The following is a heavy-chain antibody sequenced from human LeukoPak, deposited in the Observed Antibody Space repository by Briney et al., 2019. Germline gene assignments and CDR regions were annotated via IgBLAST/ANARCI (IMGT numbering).Heavy chain of an antibody. CDR3: ARDGSYFLGDAFDI. J-gene: IGHJ3*02. CDR1: GYTFTGYY. CDR2: INPNSGGT. Sequence: ASVKVSCKASGYTFTGYYMHWVRQAPGQGLEWMGRINPNSGGTNYAQKFQGRVTMTRDTSISTAYTELSRLRSDDTAVYYCARDGSYFLGDAFDIWGQGTMVTVSS. D-gene: IGHD1-26*01. V-gene: IGHV1-2*06.